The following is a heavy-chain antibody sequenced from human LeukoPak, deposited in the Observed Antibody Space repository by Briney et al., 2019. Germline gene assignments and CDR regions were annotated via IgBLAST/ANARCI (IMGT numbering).Heavy chain of an antibody. Sequence: SETLSLTCTVSGGSISSSSYQWGWIRQPPGKGLEWIGSIYYSGSTYYNPSLKSRVTISVDTSKNQFSLKLSSVTAADTAVYYCARQQSAGAFDYWGQGTLVTVSS. J-gene: IGHJ4*02. D-gene: IGHD3-10*01. V-gene: IGHV4-39*01. CDR2: IYYSGST. CDR1: GGSISSSSYQ. CDR3: ARQQSAGAFDY.